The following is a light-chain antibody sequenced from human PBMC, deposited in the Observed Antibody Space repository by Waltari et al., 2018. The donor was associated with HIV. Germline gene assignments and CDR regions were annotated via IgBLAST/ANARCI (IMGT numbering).Light chain of an antibody. CDR3: QQYNSYPLT. CDR1: QGIKNY. CDR2: AAS. Sequence: DIQMTQSPSSLSASVGDRVTITCRASQGIKNYLAWFQQKPGRARKSLIYAASSLQSGAPSRFSGSGSGTDFTLTISSLQPEDFATYYCQQYNSYPLTFGGGTKVEIK. J-gene: IGKJ4*01. V-gene: IGKV1-16*01.